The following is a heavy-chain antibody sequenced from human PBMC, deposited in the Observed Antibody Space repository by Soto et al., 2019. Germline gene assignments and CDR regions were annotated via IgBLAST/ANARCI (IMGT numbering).Heavy chain of an antibody. CDR2: IKRISEGGTA. J-gene: IGHJ5*02. D-gene: IGHD3-16*01. Sequence: GGSLRLSCTASGFTASNVWMSWVRQAPGKGLEWVGLIKRISEGGTADFAAPVKGRFTISRDDLKNTLYLHMSSLKSEDTAMYSCTVDMMTPTWGQGTLVTVSS. V-gene: IGHV3-15*01. CDR3: TVDMMTPT. CDR1: GFTASNVW.